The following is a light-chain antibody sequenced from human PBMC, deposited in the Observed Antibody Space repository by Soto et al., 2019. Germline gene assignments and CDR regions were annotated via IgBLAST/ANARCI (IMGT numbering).Light chain of an antibody. Sequence: EIVLTQSPGTLSLSPGERATLSCRASQSVSSNFLAWYQQKPGQAPRLLIYGASSRATGIPDRFSGSGSGTDFTLTISRLEPEDFGVYYCHQYGGSPPDTFGQGTKLEIK. CDR3: HQYGGSPPDT. J-gene: IGKJ2*01. CDR1: QSVSSNF. CDR2: GAS. V-gene: IGKV3-20*01.